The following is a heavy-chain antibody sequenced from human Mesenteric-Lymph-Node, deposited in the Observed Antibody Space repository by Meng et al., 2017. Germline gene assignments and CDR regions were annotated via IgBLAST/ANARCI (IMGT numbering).Heavy chain of an antibody. CDR3: VRESPETYYFDF. V-gene: IGHV1-2*02. D-gene: IGHD2-2*01. CDR2: INFNSGVT. J-gene: IGHJ4*02. CDR1: GYTVTGSY. Sequence: ASVKVSCKASGYTVTGSYLHWVRQAPGQGLEWMGWINFNSGVTDYAQKFRGRVTMTRDTSVSTAYLELGSLSSDDTAVYFCVRESPETYYFDFWGQGTLVTVSS.